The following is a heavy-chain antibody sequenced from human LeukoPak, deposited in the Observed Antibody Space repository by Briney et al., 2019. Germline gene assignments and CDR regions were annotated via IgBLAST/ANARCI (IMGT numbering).Heavy chain of an antibody. V-gene: IGHV3-30*04. J-gene: IGHJ5*02. Sequence: VRTLRLSCAASGFTFSSYAMHWVRQAPGKGLEWVAVISYDGSNKYHADSVKGRFTVSRDNSKNTLYLQMNSLRAEDTAVYYCARGDSSGWYPSQNWFDPWGQGTLVIVSS. D-gene: IGHD6-19*01. CDR2: ISYDGSNK. CDR3: ARGDSSGWYPSQNWFDP. CDR1: GFTFSSYA.